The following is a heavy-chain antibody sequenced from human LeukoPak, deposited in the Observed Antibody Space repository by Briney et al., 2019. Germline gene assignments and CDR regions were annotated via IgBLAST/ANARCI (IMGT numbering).Heavy chain of an antibody. CDR3: ATPLHGSGSYYVCFDY. CDR1: GFTFSSYA. J-gene: IGHJ4*02. V-gene: IGHV3-23*01. CDR2: ISGSGSST. Sequence: PGGSLRLSCAASGFTFSSYAMSWVRQAPGKGLEWVSAISGSGSSTSYAESVKGRFTISRDNSKNTLYLQMNRLRAEDTAVYYCATPLHGSGSYYVCFDYWGQGTLVTVSS. D-gene: IGHD3-10*01.